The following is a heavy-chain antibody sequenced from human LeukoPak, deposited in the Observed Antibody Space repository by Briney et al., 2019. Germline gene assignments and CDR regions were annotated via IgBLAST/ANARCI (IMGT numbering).Heavy chain of an antibody. D-gene: IGHD3-3*01. CDR2: MNPKSGNT. CDR3: ARGGDTIFGVVTYYYYYYGMDV. CDR1: VYTFTSYD. J-gene: IGHJ6*02. V-gene: IGHV1-8*01. Sequence: ASVKVSCKASVYTFTSYDINWVRQATGQGLEWMGWMNPKSGNTGYAQKFQGGVTMTRNTSISTAYMELSSLRSEDTAVYYCARGGDTIFGVVTYYYYYYGMDVWGQGTTVTVSS.